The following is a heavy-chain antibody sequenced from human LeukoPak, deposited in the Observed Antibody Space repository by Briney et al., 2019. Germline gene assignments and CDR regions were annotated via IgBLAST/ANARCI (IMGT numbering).Heavy chain of an antibody. J-gene: IGHJ4*02. Sequence: GGSLRLSCAAAGFTFNSYWMSWVRQAPGKGLEWVANINQDGSENYYLDSVKGRFTMSRDNAKNSLYLQMNSLRAEDTAVYYCARGPLGYCSVTSCSFDSWGQGTLVTVSS. CDR2: INQDGSEN. CDR1: GFTFNSYW. D-gene: IGHD2-2*01. CDR3: ARGPLGYCSVTSCSFDS. V-gene: IGHV3-7*01.